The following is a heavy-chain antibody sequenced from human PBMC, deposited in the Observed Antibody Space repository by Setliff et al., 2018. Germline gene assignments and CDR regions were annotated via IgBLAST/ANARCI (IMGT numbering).Heavy chain of an antibody. D-gene: IGHD6-13*01. Sequence: SETLSLTCAVYSGSFSGYYWSWIRQPAGKGLERIGHIYIDGSANYNPSLKSRVTMSIDTSKNQFSLKLNSVTAADTAIYYCASDLLRSSSWRPDVFDVWGQGTMVTVSS. CDR3: ASDLLRSSSWRPDVFDV. V-gene: IGHV4-59*10. J-gene: IGHJ3*01. CDR2: IYIDGSA. CDR1: SGSFSGYY.